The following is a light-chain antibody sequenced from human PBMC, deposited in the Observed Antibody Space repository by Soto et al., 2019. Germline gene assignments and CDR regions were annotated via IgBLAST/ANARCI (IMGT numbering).Light chain of an antibody. CDR1: SSNIGAGYD. CDR2: GNR. CDR3: QSYDSSLSGSKVV. Sequence: QSVLTQPPSVSGAPGQRVTISCTGSSSNIGAGYDVHWYQQLPGTAPKLVIYGNRNRPSGVPDRFSGSKSGTSASLAITGLQAEDEADYYCQSYDSSLSGSKVVFGGVTQLTVL. J-gene: IGLJ2*01. V-gene: IGLV1-40*01.